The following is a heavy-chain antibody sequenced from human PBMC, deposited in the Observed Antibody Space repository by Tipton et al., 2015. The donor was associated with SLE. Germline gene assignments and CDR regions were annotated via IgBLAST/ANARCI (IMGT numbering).Heavy chain of an antibody. CDR2: VFYSGTT. CDR1: VASINSSSYY. J-gene: IGHJ4*02. D-gene: IGHD6-19*01. V-gene: IGHV4-39*07. CDR3: ASLLWGGWPFDH. Sequence: TLSLTCTVSVASINSSSYYWAWIRQPPGKGLEWIGSVFYSGTTYYNPSLKSRVTISLDTSKNQFSLKVNSVTAADTAVYYCASLLWGGWPFDHRGQGTLVTVSS.